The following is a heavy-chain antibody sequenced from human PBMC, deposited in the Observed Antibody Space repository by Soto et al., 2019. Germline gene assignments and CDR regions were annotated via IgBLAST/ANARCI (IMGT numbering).Heavy chain of an antibody. D-gene: IGHD3-3*01. CDR2: ISAYNGNT. CDR3: ARGITIFGVVIKALDY. V-gene: IGHV1-18*04. Sequence: ASVKVSCKASGYTFTSYGISWVRQAPGQGLERMGWISAYNGNTNYAQKLQGRVTMTTDTSTSTAYMELRSLRPDDTAVYYCARGITIFGVVIKALDYWGQGTLVTVSS. CDR1: GYTFTSYG. J-gene: IGHJ4*02.